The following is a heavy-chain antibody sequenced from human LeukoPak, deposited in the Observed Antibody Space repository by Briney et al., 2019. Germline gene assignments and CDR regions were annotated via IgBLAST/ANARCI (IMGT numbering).Heavy chain of an antibody. D-gene: IGHD3-10*01. CDR3: ARGSPEELLWFGELSYYYYYMDV. V-gene: IGHV3-21*01. CDR1: GFTFSSYE. J-gene: IGHJ6*03. CDR2: ISSSSSYI. Sequence: PGGSLRLSCAASGFTFSSYEMNWVRQAPGKGLEWVSSISSSSSYIYYADSVKGRFTISRDNAKNSLYLQMNSLRAEDTAVYYCARGSPEELLWFGELSYYYYYMDVWGKGTTVTVSS.